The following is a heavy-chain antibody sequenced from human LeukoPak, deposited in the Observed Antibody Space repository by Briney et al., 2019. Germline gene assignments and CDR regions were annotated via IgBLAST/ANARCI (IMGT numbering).Heavy chain of an antibody. CDR3: ARDATVSIRVGRFGHGRENWFDL. CDR2: INPNSGGT. CDR1: GYTFTGYY. Sequence: ASVKVSCKASGYTFTGYYMHWVRQAPGQGLEWMGWINPNSGGTNYAQKFQGRVTMTRDMSTSTAYMELSSLRSEDTAVYYCARDATVSIRVGRFGHGRENWFDLWGQGTLVTVSS. V-gene: IGHV1-2*02. D-gene: IGHD3-16*01. J-gene: IGHJ5*02.